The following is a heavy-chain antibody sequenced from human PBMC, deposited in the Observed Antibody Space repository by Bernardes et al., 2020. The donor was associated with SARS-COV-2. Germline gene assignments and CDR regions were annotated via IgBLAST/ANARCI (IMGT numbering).Heavy chain of an antibody. CDR3: TRQAYYYDNSGYYYPGSCFDT. CDR1: GFTFSNGW. V-gene: IGHV3-15*07. D-gene: IGHD3-22*01. J-gene: IGHJ5*02. Sequence: GTLSLSCAASGFTFSNGWLNWVRKAPGKGLEWVGRMKSKTDGGTTDYASPVKGRSITPSDDSKHTPHLLMNSLKTDDTAVYYWTRQAYYYDNSGYYYPGSCFDTWGQGTLVTVSS. CDR2: MKSKTDGGTT.